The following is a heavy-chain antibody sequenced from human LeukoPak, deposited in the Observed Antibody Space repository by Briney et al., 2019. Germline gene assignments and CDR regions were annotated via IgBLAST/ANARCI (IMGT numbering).Heavy chain of an antibody. Sequence: PSETLSLTCTVSGGSISSSSYYWGWIRQPPGKGLEWIGSIYYSGSTYYNPSLKSRVTISVDTTKNQFSLKLSSVTAADTAVYYCARADYDHVWGSYRYWINWFDPWGQGTLVTVSS. CDR3: ARADYDHVWGSYRYWINWFDP. D-gene: IGHD3-16*02. CDR1: GGSISSSSYY. CDR2: IYYSGST. J-gene: IGHJ5*02. V-gene: IGHV4-39*01.